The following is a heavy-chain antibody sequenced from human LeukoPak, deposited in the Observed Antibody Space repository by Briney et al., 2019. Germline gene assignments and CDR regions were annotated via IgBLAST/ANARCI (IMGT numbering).Heavy chain of an antibody. CDR1: GYTFTSYD. CDR3: ARSKYSSSVPWV. D-gene: IGHD6-13*01. J-gene: IGHJ4*02. CDR2: MNPNSGGT. V-gene: IGHV1-2*02. Sequence: ASVKVSCKASGYTFTSYDINWVRQATGQGLEWMGWMNPNSGGTNYAQKFQGRVTMTRDTSISTAYMELSRLRSDDTAVYYCARSKYSSSVPWVWGQGTLVTVSS.